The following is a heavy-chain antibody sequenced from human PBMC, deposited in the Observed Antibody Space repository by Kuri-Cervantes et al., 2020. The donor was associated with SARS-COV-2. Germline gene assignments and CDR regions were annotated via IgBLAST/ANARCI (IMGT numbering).Heavy chain of an antibody. Sequence: GESLKISCAASGFTFSSYAMSWVRQAPGKGLEWVSAISGSGGSTYYADSVKGRFTISRDNSKNTLYLQMNSPRAEDTAVYYCAKVAQLTYCGGDCYFYYYYGMDVWGQGTTVTVSS. J-gene: IGHJ6*02. CDR2: ISGSGGST. CDR1: GFTFSSYA. CDR3: AKVAQLTYCGGDCYFYYYYGMDV. V-gene: IGHV3-23*01. D-gene: IGHD2-21*01.